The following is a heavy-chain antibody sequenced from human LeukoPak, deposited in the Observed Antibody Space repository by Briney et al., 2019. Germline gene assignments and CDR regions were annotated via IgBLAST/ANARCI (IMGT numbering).Heavy chain of an antibody. V-gene: IGHV4-59*01. CDR1: GGSISSYY. J-gene: IGHJ4*02. Sequence: SETLSLTCTVSGGSISSYYWSWIRQPPGKGLEWIGYIYYSGSTNYNPSLKSRVTISVDTSKNQFSLKLSSVTAADTAVYYCARDDHYDSSGYYYWGQGTLVTVSS. CDR2: IYYSGST. D-gene: IGHD3-22*01. CDR3: ARDDHYDSSGYYY.